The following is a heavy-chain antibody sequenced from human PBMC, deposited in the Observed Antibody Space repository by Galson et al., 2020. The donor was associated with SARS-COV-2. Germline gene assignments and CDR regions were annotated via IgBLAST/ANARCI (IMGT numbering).Heavy chain of an antibody. D-gene: IGHD2-15*01. CDR2: INTNTGNP. Sequence: ASVKVSCKASGYTFTSYAMHWVRQAPGQGLEWMGWINTNTGNPTYAQGFTGRFVFSLHTAVSTAYLQISSLKAEDTAVYYCARDWVVVAAAGYCYYGMDVWGQGTTVTVAS. J-gene: IGHJ6*02. CDR1: GYTFTSYA. V-gene: IGHV7-4-1*02. CDR3: ARDWVVVAAAGYCYYGMDV.